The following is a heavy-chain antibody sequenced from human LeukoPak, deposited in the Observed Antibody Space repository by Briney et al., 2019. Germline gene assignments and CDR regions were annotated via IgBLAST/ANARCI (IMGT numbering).Heavy chain of an antibody. CDR3: VKEADSGGYRTSDY. V-gene: IGHV3-30*18. J-gene: IGHJ4*02. Sequence: GGSLRLSCAASGFTFSRCGMHWVRQAPGKGLEWLAVFSYDGINKYYRDSVKGRFTISRDNSKNMLYLQMNNLRAEDTAVYYCVKEADSGGYRTSDYWGQGTLVTVSS. CDR2: FSYDGINK. D-gene: IGHD6-19*01. CDR1: GFTFSRCG.